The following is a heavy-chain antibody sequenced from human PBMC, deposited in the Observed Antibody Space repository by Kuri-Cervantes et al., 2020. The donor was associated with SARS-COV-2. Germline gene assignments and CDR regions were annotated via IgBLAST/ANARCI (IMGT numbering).Heavy chain of an antibody. J-gene: IGHJ4*02. CDR3: ARDEDTAMATYYFDY. Sequence: GESLKISCVASGFNLSSGTMNWVRQAPGKGLEWVAVISYDGSNKYYADSMKGRFTISRDNSKNTLYLQMNSLRAEDTAVYYCARDEDTAMATYYFDYWGQGTLVTVSS. V-gene: IGHV3-30-3*01. CDR1: GFNLSSGT. CDR2: ISYDGSNK. D-gene: IGHD5-18*01.